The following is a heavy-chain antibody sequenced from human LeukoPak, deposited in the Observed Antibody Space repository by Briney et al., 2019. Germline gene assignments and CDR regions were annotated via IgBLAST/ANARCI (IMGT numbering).Heavy chain of an antibody. D-gene: IGHD6-13*01. J-gene: IGHJ4*02. CDR1: GYTFTGYY. CDR2: INPNSGGT. V-gene: IGHV1-2*02. Sequence: GASVKVSRKASGYTFTGYYMHWVRQAPGQGLEWMGWINPNSGGTNYAQNFQGRVTMTRDTSISTAYMELSRLRSDDTAVYYCARGAFQGSSWFDYWGQGTLVTVSS. CDR3: ARGAFQGSSWFDY.